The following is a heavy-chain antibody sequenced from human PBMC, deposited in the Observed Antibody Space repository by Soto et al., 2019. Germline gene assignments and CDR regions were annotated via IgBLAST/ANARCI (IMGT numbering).Heavy chain of an antibody. CDR2: ISGSGGGK. V-gene: IGHV3-23*01. CDR3: ARNWGIFDY. J-gene: IGHJ4*02. Sequence: EVQLLESGGGLVQPGGSLRLSCEASGFTFSTSAMSWVRQAPGKGLEWVSTISGSGGGKYYADSMNGRFTISGDNSKNTLFLQMNSLRAEDTALYYCARNWGIFDYWGQGTLVTVSS. D-gene: IGHD7-27*01. CDR1: GFTFSTSA.